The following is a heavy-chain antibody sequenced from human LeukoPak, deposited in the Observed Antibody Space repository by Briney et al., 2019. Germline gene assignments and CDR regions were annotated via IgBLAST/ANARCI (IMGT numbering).Heavy chain of an antibody. CDR3: ARDPGDGYYFHR. J-gene: IGHJ1*01. CDR1: GGSFSGYY. D-gene: IGHD5-24*01. CDR2: INHSGST. V-gene: IGHV4-34*01. Sequence: SETLSLTCAVYGGSFSGYYWSWIRQPPGKGLEWIGEINHSGSTNYNPSLKSRVTISVDTSKNQFSLKLSSVTAADTAVYYCARDPGDGYYFHRWGQGTLVTVSS.